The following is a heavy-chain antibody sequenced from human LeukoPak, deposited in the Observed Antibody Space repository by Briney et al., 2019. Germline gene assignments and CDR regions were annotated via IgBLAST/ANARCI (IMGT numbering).Heavy chain of an antibody. V-gene: IGHV3-23*01. Sequence: GGSLRLSCAASGFTFSSYAMSWVRQAPGKGPEWVSAISGSGGSTYYADSVKGRFTISRDNSKNTLYLQMNSLRAEDTAVYYCARDQLRITIFGVSGNPIDYWGQGTLVTVSS. D-gene: IGHD3-3*01. J-gene: IGHJ4*02. CDR2: ISGSGGST. CDR1: GFTFSSYA. CDR3: ARDQLRITIFGVSGNPIDY.